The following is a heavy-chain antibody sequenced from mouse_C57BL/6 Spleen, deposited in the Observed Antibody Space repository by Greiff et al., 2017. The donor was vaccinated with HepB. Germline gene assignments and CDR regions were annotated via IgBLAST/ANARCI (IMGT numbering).Heavy chain of an antibody. CDR1: GYAFSSSW. V-gene: IGHV1-82*01. CDR3: ARARGEGVFAY. J-gene: IGHJ3*01. CDR2: IYPGDGDT. Sequence: QVQLQQSGPELVKPGASVKISCKASGYAFSSSWMNWVKQRPGKGLEWIGRIYPGDGDTNYNGKFKGKATLTADKSSSTAYMQLSSLTSEDSAVYCCARARGEGVFAYWGQGTLVTVSA.